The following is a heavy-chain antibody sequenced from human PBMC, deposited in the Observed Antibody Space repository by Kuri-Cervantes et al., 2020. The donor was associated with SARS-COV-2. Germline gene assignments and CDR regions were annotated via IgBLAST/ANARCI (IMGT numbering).Heavy chain of an antibody. V-gene: IGHV3-21*01. CDR1: GFTFSSYS. J-gene: IGHJ4*02. CDR2: ISSSSSYI. CDR3: ARAPRGYDFWNGDY. Sequence: GESLKIPCAASGFTFSSYSMNWVRQAPGKGLEWVSSISSSSSYIYYADSVKGRFTISRDNAKNSLYLQMNSLRAEDTAVYYCARAPRGYDFWNGDYWGQGTLVTVSS. D-gene: IGHD3-3*01.